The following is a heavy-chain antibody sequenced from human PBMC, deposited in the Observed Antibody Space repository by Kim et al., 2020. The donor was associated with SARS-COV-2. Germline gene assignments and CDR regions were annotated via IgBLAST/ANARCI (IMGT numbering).Heavy chain of an antibody. D-gene: IGHD5-18*01. V-gene: IGHV4-31*03. CDR1: GASISSGGHY. J-gene: IGHJ4*02. CDR2: IYYSGST. CDR3: ARDTALGIFVY. Sequence: SETLSLTCTVTGASISSGGHYWSWIRQHPGKGLEWIGYIYYSGSTYYIPSLKSRLSMSVEMSKNQISLKLSSVTAADTAVYYCARDTALGIFVYWGQGTL.